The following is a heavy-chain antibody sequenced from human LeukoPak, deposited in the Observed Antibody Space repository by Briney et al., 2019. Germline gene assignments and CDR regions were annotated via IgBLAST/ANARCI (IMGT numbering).Heavy chain of an antibody. CDR1: GYTFTGYY. V-gene: IGHV1-2*02. D-gene: IGHD6-19*01. CDR3: ARSFSAVAASDY. CDR2: INPNSGGT. J-gene: IGHJ4*02. Sequence: GASVKVSCKASGYTFTGYYMHWVRQAPGQGLEWMGWINPNSGGTNYAQKFQGRVTMTRDTSISTAYMELSRLRSDDSAVYYCARSFSAVAASDYWGQGTLVTVS.